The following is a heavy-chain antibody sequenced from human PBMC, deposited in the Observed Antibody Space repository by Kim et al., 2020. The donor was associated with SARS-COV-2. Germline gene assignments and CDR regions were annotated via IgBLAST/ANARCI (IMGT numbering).Heavy chain of an antibody. J-gene: IGHJ6*02. Sequence: YNPSLKSRVTMSVDTSKNEFSRKMSCVTAADTAVYYCARDSMLTDNYGIDVWGQGTPVTVSS. D-gene: IGHD3-9*01. V-gene: IGHV4-4*06. CDR3: ARDSMLTDNYGIDV.